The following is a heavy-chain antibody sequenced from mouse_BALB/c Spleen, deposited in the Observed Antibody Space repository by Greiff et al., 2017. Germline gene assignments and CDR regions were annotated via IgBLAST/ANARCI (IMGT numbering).Heavy chain of an antibody. Sequence: EVKLVESGGGLVKPGGSLKLSCAASGFTFSDYYMYWVRQTPEKRLEWVATISDGGSYTYYPDSVKGRFTISRDNAKNNLYLQMSSLKSEDTAMYYCARDGYYPGNYWGQGTSVTVSS. J-gene: IGHJ4*01. CDR1: GFTFSDYY. CDR3: ARDGYYPGNY. D-gene: IGHD2-3*01. V-gene: IGHV5-4*02. CDR2: ISDGGSYT.